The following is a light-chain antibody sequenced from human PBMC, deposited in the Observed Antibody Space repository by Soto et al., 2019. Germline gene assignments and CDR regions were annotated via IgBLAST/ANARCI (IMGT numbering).Light chain of an antibody. V-gene: IGKV3-11*01. CDR1: TSVNNY. CDR3: QQRTNRPPLS. Sequence: EIVITQSPATLYLSPVSRATLSCRASTSVNNYLAWFQQRPGQPPKLLIYEASNRAVGVPARFSGSGSGTDFTLTICSLDPQDFALYYCQQRTNRPPLSFGQGTKVDIK. J-gene: IGKJ2*03. CDR2: EAS.